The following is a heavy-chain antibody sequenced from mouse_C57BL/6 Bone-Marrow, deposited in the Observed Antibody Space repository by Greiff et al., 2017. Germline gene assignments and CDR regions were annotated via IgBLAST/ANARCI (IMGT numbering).Heavy chain of an antibody. D-gene: IGHD1-1*01. CDR2: IDPSDSYT. CDR1: GYTFTSYW. Sequence: QVQLQQPGAELVMPGASVKLSCKASGYTFTSYWMHWVKQRPGQGLEWIGEIDPSDSYTNYNQKFKGKSTLTVDKSSSTAYMQLSSLTSEDSAVYYCARSPFYYYGSSLDYWGQGTTLTVSS. V-gene: IGHV1-69*01. CDR3: ARSPFYYYGSSLDY. J-gene: IGHJ2*01.